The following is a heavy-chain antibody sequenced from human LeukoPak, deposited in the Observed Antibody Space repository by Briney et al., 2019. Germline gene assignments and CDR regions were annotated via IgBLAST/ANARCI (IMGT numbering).Heavy chain of an antibody. CDR3: ARAVFGPEDAFDI. D-gene: IGHD3/OR15-3a*01. CDR2: ISSSSSYI. CDR1: GFTFSSYA. Sequence: GGSLRLSCAASGFTFSSYAMSWVRQAPGKGLEWVSSISSSSSYIYYADSVKGRFTISRDNAKNSLYLQMNSLRAEDTAVYYCARAVFGPEDAFDIWGQGTMVTVSS. J-gene: IGHJ3*02. V-gene: IGHV3-21*01.